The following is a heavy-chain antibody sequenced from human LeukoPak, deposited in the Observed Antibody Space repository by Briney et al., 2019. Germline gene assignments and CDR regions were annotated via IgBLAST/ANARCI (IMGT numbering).Heavy chain of an antibody. Sequence: GGSLRLSCAASGFTFSSYAMSWVRQAPGQGLEWMGRIIPIFGTATYAQKFQGRVTITTDESTSTAYMELSSPRYKDTAVYYCARVTAIPGEGFFDYWGQGTPVTVSS. D-gene: IGHD2-21*02. V-gene: IGHV1-69*05. CDR3: ARVTAIPGEGFFDY. CDR1: GFTFSSYA. CDR2: IIPIFGTA. J-gene: IGHJ4*02.